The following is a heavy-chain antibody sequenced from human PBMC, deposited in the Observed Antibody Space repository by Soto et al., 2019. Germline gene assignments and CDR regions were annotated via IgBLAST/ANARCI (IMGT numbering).Heavy chain of an antibody. CDR1: GGTFSSYA. CDR3: ARNGIFESSGYSIDY. J-gene: IGHJ4*02. CDR2: IIPIFGTA. V-gene: IGHV1-69*13. D-gene: IGHD3-22*01. Sequence: GASVKVSCKASGGTFSSYAISWVRQAPGQGLEWMGGIIPIFGTANYAQKFQGRVTITADESTSTAYMELSSLRSEDTAVYYCARNGIFESSGYSIDYWGQGTLVTVSS.